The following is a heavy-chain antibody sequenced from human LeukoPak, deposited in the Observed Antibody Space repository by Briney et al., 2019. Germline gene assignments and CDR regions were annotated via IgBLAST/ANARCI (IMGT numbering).Heavy chain of an antibody. D-gene: IGHD1-26*01. CDR2: IRYDGSNK. CDR1: GFTFSSYG. Sequence: GGSLRLSCAASGFTFSSYGMSWVRQAPGKGLEWVAFIRYDGSNKYYADSVKGRFTISRDNSKNTLYLQMNSLRADDTAVYCCAKVWWELRPAFDIWGQGTMVTVSS. J-gene: IGHJ3*02. CDR3: AKVWWELRPAFDI. V-gene: IGHV3-30*02.